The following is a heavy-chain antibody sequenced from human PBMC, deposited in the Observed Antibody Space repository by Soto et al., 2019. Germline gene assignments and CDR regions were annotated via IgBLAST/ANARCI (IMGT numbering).Heavy chain of an antibody. CDR1: GGTFSSYT. CDR3: ARATAVTHVEVDAFDI. J-gene: IGHJ3*02. Sequence: QVQLVQSGAEVKKPGSSVKVSCKASGGTFSSYTISWVRQAPGQGLEWMGRIIPILGIANYAQKFQGRVTITADKSTSTAYMELSSLRSEDTAVYYCARATAVTHVEVDAFDIWGQGTMVTVSS. D-gene: IGHD4-17*01. V-gene: IGHV1-69*02. CDR2: IIPILGIA.